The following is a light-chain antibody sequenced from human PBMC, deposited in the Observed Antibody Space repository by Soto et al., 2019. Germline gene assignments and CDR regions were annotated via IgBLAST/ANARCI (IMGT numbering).Light chain of an antibody. CDR1: SSDVGGYNY. CDR2: EVN. CDR3: SSYAGSSNV. V-gene: IGLV2-8*01. J-gene: IGLJ1*01. Sequence: QSVLTQPPAASGAPGQSVAISCTGTSSDVGGYNYVPWYQQHPGKAPKLMIYEVNKRPSGDPDRFSGSKSGNTASLTVSGLQAEDEADYYCSSYAGSSNVFGTGTKVTVL.